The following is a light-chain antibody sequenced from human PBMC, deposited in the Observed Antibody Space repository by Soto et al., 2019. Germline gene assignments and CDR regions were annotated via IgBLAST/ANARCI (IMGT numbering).Light chain of an antibody. V-gene: IGKV3-15*01. CDR3: QQNKEWPGT. Sequence: EILMTQSPATLSVSPGERATLSCRASQSIGSYLAWYQQKPGQAPRLLIYDASTRATGIPVRFSGSGSGTEFTLTISSLQSEDFGLYYCQQNKEWPGTFGQGTKVDIK. J-gene: IGKJ1*01. CDR1: QSIGSY. CDR2: DAS.